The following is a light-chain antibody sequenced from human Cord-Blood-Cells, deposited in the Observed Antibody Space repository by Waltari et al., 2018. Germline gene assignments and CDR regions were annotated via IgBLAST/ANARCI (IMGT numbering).Light chain of an antibody. CDR1: QSVSRSY. CDR2: GAS. V-gene: IGKV3-20*01. CDR3: QQYGSSPPST. Sequence: EIVLTQSPGTLSLSPGERASLSCRASQSVSRSYLAWYQQKPGQAPRLLIYGASSRATGIPDRFSGSGSEADFTLTISRLETEDFAVYYCQQYGSSPPSTFGQGTRLEIK. J-gene: IGKJ5*01.